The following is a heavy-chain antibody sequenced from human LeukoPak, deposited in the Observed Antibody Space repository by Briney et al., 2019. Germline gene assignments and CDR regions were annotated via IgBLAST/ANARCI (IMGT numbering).Heavy chain of an antibody. V-gene: IGHV3-23*01. CDR3: AIGTGYGDLRHPQNWDYYYYGMDV. D-gene: IGHD4-17*01. J-gene: IGHJ6*02. CDR2: ISGSGSNT. CDR1: GFTFNNYA. Sequence: PGGSLRLSCAASGFTFNNYAMNWVRQAPGKGLEWVSAISGSGSNTYYADSVKGRFTISRDNSKNTLYLQMNSLRAEDTAVYYCAIGTGYGDLRHPQNWDYYYYGMDVWGQGTTVTVSS.